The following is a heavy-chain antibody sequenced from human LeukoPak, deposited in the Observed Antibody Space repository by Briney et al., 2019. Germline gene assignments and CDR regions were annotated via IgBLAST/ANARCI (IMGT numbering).Heavy chain of an antibody. CDR1: GGPIRNSY. J-gene: IGHJ3*02. D-gene: IGHD3-3*01. V-gene: IGHV4-4*07. CDR2: IHGTLGST. CDR3: ARIFDRDI. Sequence: SETLSLTCTVSGGPIRNSYWSWVRHPAGTGMQWIGRIHGTLGSTNHNPSLKSRVVMSLDTSSNQFSLRLSAMSAADTATYYCARIFDRDIWGQGTLVTVSP.